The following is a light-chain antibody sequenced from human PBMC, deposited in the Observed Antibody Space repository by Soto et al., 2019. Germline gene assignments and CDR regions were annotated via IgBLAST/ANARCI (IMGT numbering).Light chain of an antibody. Sequence: EIVLTQSPGTTSLSPGDRATLSCRASQNVYNNLLAWYKQRPGQAPRLLIYDAEERATGIPDRFSGSGSGTDFTLTISRLEPEDFAVYHCQQYGDSSLTFGGGTKVEI. V-gene: IGKV3-20*01. CDR2: DAE. CDR1: QNVYNNL. J-gene: IGKJ4*01. CDR3: QQYGDSSLT.